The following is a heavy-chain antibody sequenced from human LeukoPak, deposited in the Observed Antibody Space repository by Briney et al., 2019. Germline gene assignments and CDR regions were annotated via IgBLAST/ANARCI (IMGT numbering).Heavy chain of an antibody. J-gene: IGHJ5*02. CDR2: ISSSSSTI. CDR1: GFTFSSYA. CDR3: ARDNPYYYDSSGYYSGYNWFDP. D-gene: IGHD3-22*01. V-gene: IGHV3-48*02. Sequence: GGSLRLSCAASGFTFSSYAMHWVRQAPGKGLEWVSYISSSSSTIYYADSVKGRFTISRDNAKNSLYLQMNSLRDEDTAVYYCARDNPYYYDSSGYYSGYNWFDPWGQGTLVTVSS.